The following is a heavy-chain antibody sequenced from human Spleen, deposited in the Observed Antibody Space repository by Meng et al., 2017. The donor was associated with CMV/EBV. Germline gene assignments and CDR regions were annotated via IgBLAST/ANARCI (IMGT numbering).Heavy chain of an antibody. D-gene: IGHD2-2*01. J-gene: IGHJ6*02. Sequence: GESLKISCAASGFTFSGSAMHWVRQASGKGLEWVGRIRSKANSYATAYAASVKGRFTISRDDSKNTAYLQMNSLKTEYTAVYYCTRFSVVPATVPRDGMDVWGQGTTVTVSS. CDR1: GFTFSGSA. V-gene: IGHV3-73*01. CDR3: TRFSVVPATVPRDGMDV. CDR2: IRSKANSYAT.